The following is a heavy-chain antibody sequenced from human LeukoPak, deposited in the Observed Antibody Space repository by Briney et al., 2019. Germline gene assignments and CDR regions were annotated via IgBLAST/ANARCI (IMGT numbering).Heavy chain of an antibody. CDR1: GFSFSTYA. CDR3: AKSLYGGCDY. D-gene: IGHD3-16*02. J-gene: IGHJ4*02. CDR2: VNGNGGST. V-gene: IGHV3-23*01. Sequence: QSGGSLRLSCAASGFSFSTYATSWVRQAPGKGLEWVSGVNGNGGSTSYADSVKGRFTIFRDNSKNTVYLQMNSLRVEDTAVYYCAKSLYGGCDYWGQGTVVTVSS.